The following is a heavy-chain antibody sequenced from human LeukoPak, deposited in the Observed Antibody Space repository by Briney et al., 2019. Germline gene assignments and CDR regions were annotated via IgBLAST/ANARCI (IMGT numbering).Heavy chain of an antibody. CDR1: GYTFTGYY. CDR2: INPNRSGT. V-gene: IGHV1-2*02. Sequence: ASLKVSCKASGYTFTGYYIHWVRQAPGQGLEWMGWINPNRSGTNYAQKFQGRVTMTRDTSISTAYVDLSRLTSDDTAVYYCSREWPVVITDHWGQGTLVIVSS. CDR3: SREWPVVITDH. J-gene: IGHJ1*01. D-gene: IGHD2-21*01.